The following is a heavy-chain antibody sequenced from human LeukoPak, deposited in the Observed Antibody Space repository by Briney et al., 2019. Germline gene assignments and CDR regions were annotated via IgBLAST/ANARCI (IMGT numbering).Heavy chain of an antibody. CDR3: ARGERYYYDSSGYYPY. CDR2: IYYSGST. CDR1: GGSVSSGGYY. D-gene: IGHD3-22*01. V-gene: IGHV4-31*03. Sequence: SQTLSLTCTVSGGSVSSGGYYWSWIRQHPGKGLEWIGYIYYSGSTYYNPSLKSRVTISVDTSKNQFSLKLSSVTAADTAVYYCARGERYYYDSSGYYPYWGQGTLVTVSS. J-gene: IGHJ4*02.